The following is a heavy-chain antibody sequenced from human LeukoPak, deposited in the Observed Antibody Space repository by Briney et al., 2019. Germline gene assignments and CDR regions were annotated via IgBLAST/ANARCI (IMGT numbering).Heavy chain of an antibody. CDR1: GYSISSGYY. CDR2: IYHSGST. J-gene: IGHJ3*02. V-gene: IGHV4-38-2*02. D-gene: IGHD3-22*01. CDR3: ARNYYDSSGYRPDAFDI. Sequence: ASETLSLTCTVSGYSISSGYYWGWIRQPPGKGLEWIGSIYHSGSTYYNPSLKSRVTISVDTSKNQFSLKLSSVTAADTAVYYCARNYYDSSGYRPDAFDIWGQGTMVTVSS.